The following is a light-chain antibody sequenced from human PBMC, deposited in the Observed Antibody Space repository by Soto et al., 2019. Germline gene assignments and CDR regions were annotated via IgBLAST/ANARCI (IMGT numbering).Light chain of an antibody. J-gene: IGKJ2*01. Sequence: DIQMTQSPSSLSASVGDRVTITCRASQTISNYLNWYQHNPGKAPKLLISDASSLQSGVPSRFSGGGSGTDFTLTISNLQPEDFATYYCQQSYSTPPTFGQGTKVDIK. CDR2: DAS. CDR1: QTISNY. V-gene: IGKV1-39*01. CDR3: QQSYSTPPT.